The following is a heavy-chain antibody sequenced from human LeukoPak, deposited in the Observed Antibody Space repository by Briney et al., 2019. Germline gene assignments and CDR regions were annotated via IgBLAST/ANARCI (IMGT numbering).Heavy chain of an antibody. J-gene: IGHJ4*02. V-gene: IGHV1-2*02. CDR1: GYTFTGYY. Sequence: GASVKVSCKASGYTFTGYYMHWVRQAPGQGLEWMGWINPNSCGTNYAQQFQGRVTITRDTSISTAYMELSRLRSDDTAVYYCARDFIGAQQLPDYWGQGTLVTVSS. CDR2: INPNSCGT. CDR3: ARDFIGAQQLPDY. D-gene: IGHD6-13*01.